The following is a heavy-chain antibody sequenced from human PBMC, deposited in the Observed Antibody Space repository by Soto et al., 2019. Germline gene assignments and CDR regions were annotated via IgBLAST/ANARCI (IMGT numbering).Heavy chain of an antibody. Sequence: GGSLRLSCAASGFTFSSYGMRWVRQAPGKGLEWVAVISYDGSNKYYADSVKGRFTISRDNSKNTLYLQMNSLRAEDTAVYYCAKDRPGTVTPYYYYGMDVWGQGTTVTVSS. V-gene: IGHV3-30*18. D-gene: IGHD6-6*01. CDR1: GFTFSSYG. CDR2: ISYDGSNK. CDR3: AKDRPGTVTPYYYYGMDV. J-gene: IGHJ6*02.